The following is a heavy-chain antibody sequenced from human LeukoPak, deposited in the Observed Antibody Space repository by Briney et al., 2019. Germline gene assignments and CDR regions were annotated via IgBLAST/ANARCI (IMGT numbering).Heavy chain of an antibody. CDR3: ARAAADL. CDR1: GGSISSGSYY. CDR2: IYTSGST. D-gene: IGHD6-13*01. J-gene: IGHJ5*02. Sequence: SETLSLTCTVSGGSISSGSYYWSWIRQPAGKGLEWIGRIYTSGSTNYNPSLKSRVTISVDTSRNQFSLKLSSVTAADTAVYYCARAAADLWGQGTLVTVYS. V-gene: IGHV4-61*02.